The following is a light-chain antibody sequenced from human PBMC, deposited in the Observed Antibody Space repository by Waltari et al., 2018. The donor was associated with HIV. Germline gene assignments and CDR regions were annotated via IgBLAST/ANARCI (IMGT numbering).Light chain of an antibody. CDR1: QRVSSN. J-gene: IGKJ1*01. CDR3: QQYSNWPRT. CDR2: GAS. Sequence: EIVMTQSPATLSVSPGERPTLSCRASQRVSSNLAWYQQKPGQAPSLLIYGASTRTTGIPARFSGSGSGTEFTLTISSLQSEDLAVYYCQQYSNWPRTFGEGTKVEIK. V-gene: IGKV3-15*01.